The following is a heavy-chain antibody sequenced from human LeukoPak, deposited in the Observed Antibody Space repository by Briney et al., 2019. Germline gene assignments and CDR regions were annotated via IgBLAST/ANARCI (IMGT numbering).Heavy chain of an antibody. D-gene: IGHD4-17*01. CDR3: AKGAYGEYDY. J-gene: IGHJ4*02. Sequence: GGSLRLSCAASGLTFSSYAMSWVRQAPGKGLEWVSAISSSGGSTYYADSVKGRFTIPRDNSKNTLYMQMNSLRAEDTAVYYCAKGAYGEYDYWGQGTLVTVSS. CDR2: ISSSGGST. V-gene: IGHV3-23*01. CDR1: GLTFSSYA.